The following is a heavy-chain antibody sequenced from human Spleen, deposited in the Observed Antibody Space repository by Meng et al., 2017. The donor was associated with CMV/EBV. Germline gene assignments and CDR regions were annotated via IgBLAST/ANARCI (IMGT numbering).Heavy chain of an antibody. Sequence: GESLKISCLAYGVTFSSFSFNWVRQAPGKGLEWVSSMSYSRGHTYYADSVKGRFTISGDNTQSSLFLQMNSLRAEDTAIYYCARASDIAVVGAPSYFYNYGMDVWGQGTTVTVSS. CDR1: GVTFSSFS. D-gene: IGHD2-2*01. CDR3: ARASDIAVVGAPSYFYNYGMDV. V-gene: IGHV3-21*01. J-gene: IGHJ6*02. CDR2: MSYSRGHT.